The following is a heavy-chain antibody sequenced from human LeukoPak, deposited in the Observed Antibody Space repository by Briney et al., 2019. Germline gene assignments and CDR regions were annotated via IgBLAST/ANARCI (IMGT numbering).Heavy chain of an antibody. J-gene: IGHJ4*02. V-gene: IGHV1-69*05. CDR3: ASYYGDYYLLDF. D-gene: IGHD4-17*01. Sequence: SVKVSCKASGGTFSSYAISWVRQAPGQGLEWMGRIIPIFGTANYAQKFQGRVTITTDESTSTAYMELSSLRSEDTAVYYCASYYGDYYLLDFWGQGTLVTVSS. CDR2: IIPIFGTA. CDR1: GGTFSSYA.